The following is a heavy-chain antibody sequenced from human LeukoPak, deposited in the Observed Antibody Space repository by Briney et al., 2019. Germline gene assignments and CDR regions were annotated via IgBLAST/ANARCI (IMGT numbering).Heavy chain of an antibody. J-gene: IGHJ3*02. Sequence: QSGGSLRLSCAASGFTFRNYDMHWVRQFPGRGLEWVSAIGIADDTHYPDSVKGRFTISRENAENSLYLQMNSLRDGDTAVYYCVRGGIQVSGIDAFDIWGQGTMVTVSS. D-gene: IGHD5/OR15-5a*01. CDR1: GFTFRNYD. CDR2: IGIADDT. CDR3: VRGGIQVSGIDAFDI. V-gene: IGHV3-13*01.